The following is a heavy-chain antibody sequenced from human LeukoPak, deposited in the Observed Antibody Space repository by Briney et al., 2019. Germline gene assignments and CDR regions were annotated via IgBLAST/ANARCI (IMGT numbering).Heavy chain of an antibody. CDR1: GFAFGIYG. J-gene: IGHJ4*02. D-gene: IGHD1-14*01. V-gene: IGHV3-33*01. Sequence: GGSLRLSCTASGFAFGIYGMRWVRQEPGKGLEWVAFIWPGGTRAFYADSVKGRFTISRDGSNNTVYLHMNSLKAEDTALYYCVRDRNNNYFDYWGQGSLLTVSS. CDR2: IWPGGTRA. CDR3: VRDRNNNYFDY.